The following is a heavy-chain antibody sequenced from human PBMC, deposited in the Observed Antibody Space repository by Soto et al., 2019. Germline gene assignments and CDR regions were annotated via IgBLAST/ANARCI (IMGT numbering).Heavy chain of an antibody. CDR2: IYNHGQI. CDR1: GFIVSRNH. D-gene: IGHD1-1*01. V-gene: IGHV3-53*01. J-gene: IGHJ4*02. CDR3: VRVTPAERH. Sequence: EVQLVESGGGLTQPGGSLRLSCVGSGFIVSRNHMMWVRQAPGKGLEGVSVIYNHGQINYVDPVKGRFTIARDNSKNTIYLQMNSLKVDDTAVYYCVRVTPAERHWGQGALVTVSS.